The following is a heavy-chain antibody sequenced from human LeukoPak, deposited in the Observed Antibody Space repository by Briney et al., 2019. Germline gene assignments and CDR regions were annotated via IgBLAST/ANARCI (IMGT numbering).Heavy chain of an antibody. Sequence: VASVKVSCKASGGTFSSYAISWVRQAPGQGLEWMGGIIPIFGTANYAQKLQGRVTMTTDTSTSTAYMELRSLRSDDTAVYYCARGITGTVLDWFDPWGQGTLVTVSS. V-gene: IGHV1-69*05. CDR1: GGTFSSYA. D-gene: IGHD1-20*01. CDR3: ARGITGTVLDWFDP. J-gene: IGHJ5*02. CDR2: IIPIFGTA.